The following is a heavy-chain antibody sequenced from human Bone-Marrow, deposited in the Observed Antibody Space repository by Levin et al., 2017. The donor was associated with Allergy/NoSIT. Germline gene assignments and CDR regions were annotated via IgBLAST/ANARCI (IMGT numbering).Heavy chain of an antibody. CDR2: ISNDGNRQ. D-gene: IGHD5-18*01. Sequence: GGSLRLSCAASGFIFSGQAMHWVRQAPGKGLDWVAIISNDGNRQRYAESVKGRFTISRDNSGDTLFLQMNSLRAEDTATYYCARDIYSYGTVGTPDYWGQGTLVIVSS. V-gene: IGHV3-30*01. J-gene: IGHJ4*02. CDR1: GFIFSGQA. CDR3: ARDIYSYGTVGTPDY.